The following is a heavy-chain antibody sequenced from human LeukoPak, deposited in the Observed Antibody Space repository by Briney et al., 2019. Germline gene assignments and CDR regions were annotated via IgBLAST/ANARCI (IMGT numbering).Heavy chain of an antibody. V-gene: IGHV4-59*01. J-gene: IGHJ4*02. D-gene: IGHD6-19*01. CDR1: GGSISSYY. Sequence: SETLSPTCTVSGGSISSYYWSWIRQPPGKGLEWIGYIYGSGYTNYNPSLKSRVTMSIDTSKNHFSLKLTSVTAADTATYYCARETSLAGFASGLGFNYWGQGILVTVSS. CDR2: IYGSGYT. CDR3: ARETSLAGFASGLGFNY.